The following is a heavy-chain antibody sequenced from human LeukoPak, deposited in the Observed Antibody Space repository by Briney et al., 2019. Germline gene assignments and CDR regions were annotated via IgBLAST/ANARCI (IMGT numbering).Heavy chain of an antibody. D-gene: IGHD1-26*01. Sequence: SETLSLTCAVYGGSFSGYYWSWIRQPPGKGLEWIGEINHSGSTNYNPSLKSRVTISVDTSKNQFSLKLSSVTAADTAVYYCARLVRGSYLYYFDYWGQGTLVTVSS. CDR1: GGSFSGYY. V-gene: IGHV4-34*01. CDR2: INHSGST. CDR3: ARLVRGSYLYYFDY. J-gene: IGHJ4*02.